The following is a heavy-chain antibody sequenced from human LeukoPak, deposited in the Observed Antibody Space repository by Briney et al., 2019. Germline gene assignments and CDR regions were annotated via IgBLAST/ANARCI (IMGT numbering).Heavy chain of an antibody. CDR2: INEDGSNT. CDR1: GFTFNAYW. V-gene: IGHV3-74*01. J-gene: IGHJ4*02. CDR3: ARGVYY. Sequence: LGGSLRLSCAASGFTFNAYWMHWVRQAPGEGLVWVSRINEDGSNTSYADSVKGRFTISRDNAKNTLYLQMDSLRAEDTAVYYCARGVYYWGQGTLVAVSS.